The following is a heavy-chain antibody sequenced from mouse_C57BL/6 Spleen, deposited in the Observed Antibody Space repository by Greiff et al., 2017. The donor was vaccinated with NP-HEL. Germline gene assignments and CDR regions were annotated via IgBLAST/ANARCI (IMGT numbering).Heavy chain of an antibody. CDR2: IRSKSNNYAT. CDR3: VRHNQLLLGCFDV. CDR1: GFSFNTYA. J-gene: IGHJ1*03. Sequence: EVQLQESGGGLVQPKGSLKLSCAASGFSFNTYAMNWVRQAPGKGLEWVARIRSKSNNYATYYADSVKDRFTISRDDSESMLYLQMNNLKTEETAMYYFVRHNQLLLGCFDVWGTGTTVTVSS. V-gene: IGHV10-1*01. D-gene: IGHD1-1*01.